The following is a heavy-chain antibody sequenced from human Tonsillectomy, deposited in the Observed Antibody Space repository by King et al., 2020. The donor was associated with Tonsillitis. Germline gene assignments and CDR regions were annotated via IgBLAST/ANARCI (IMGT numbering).Heavy chain of an antibody. CDR1: GGTFSSYS. J-gene: IGHJ4*02. V-gene: IGHV1-69*01. Sequence: VQLVESGAEVKKSGSSVKVSCKASGGTFSSYSISWVRQAPGQGLEWMGGIIPMFDRANYAQKFQGRVTITADESTSTAYMELSSLRSEDTAVYYCARDHYYGPGSYYAPDYFDYWGQGTLVTVSS. CDR3: ARDHYYGPGSYYAPDYFDY. CDR2: IIPMFDRA. D-gene: IGHD3-10*01.